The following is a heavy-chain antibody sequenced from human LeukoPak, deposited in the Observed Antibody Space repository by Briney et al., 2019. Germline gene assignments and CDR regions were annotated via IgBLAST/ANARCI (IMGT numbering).Heavy chain of an antibody. Sequence: SETLSLTCAVYGGSFSGYYWSWIRQPPGKGLEWIGEINHSGSTKYNPSLKSRVTISVDTSKNQFSLKLSSVTAADTAVYYCARHLTGYDFWSGYSSLHYFDYWGQGTLVTVSS. CDR1: GGSFSGYY. J-gene: IGHJ4*02. D-gene: IGHD3-3*01. CDR2: INHSGST. V-gene: IGHV4-34*01. CDR3: ARHLTGYDFWSGYSSLHYFDY.